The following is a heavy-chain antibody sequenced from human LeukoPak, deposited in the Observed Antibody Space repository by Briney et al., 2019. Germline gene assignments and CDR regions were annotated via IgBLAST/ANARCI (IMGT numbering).Heavy chain of an antibody. Sequence: GGSLRLSCAASGFTFSNAWMSWVRQAPGKGLEWVGRIKSKTDGGTTDYAAPVKGRFTISRDDSKNTLYLQMNSLKTEDTAVYYCTTGATMVRGVTPFDFWGQGTLVTVSS. J-gene: IGHJ4*02. CDR3: TTGATMVRGVTPFDF. V-gene: IGHV3-15*01. CDR2: IKSKTDGGTT. CDR1: GFTFSNAW. D-gene: IGHD3-10*01.